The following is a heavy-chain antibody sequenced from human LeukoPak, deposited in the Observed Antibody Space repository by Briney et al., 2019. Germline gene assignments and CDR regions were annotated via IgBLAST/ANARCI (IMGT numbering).Heavy chain of an antibody. J-gene: IGHJ4*02. CDR2: IYTSGST. CDR3: ARAAGGNFDY. CDR1: GGSISSYY. V-gene: IGHV4-4*09. D-gene: IGHD3-16*01. Sequence: SETLSLTCTVSGGSISSYYWSWIRQPPGKGLEWIGYIYTSGSTNYNPSLKSRVTISVDTSKNQFSLKLSSVTAADTAVYYCARAAGGNFDYWGRGTLVTVSS.